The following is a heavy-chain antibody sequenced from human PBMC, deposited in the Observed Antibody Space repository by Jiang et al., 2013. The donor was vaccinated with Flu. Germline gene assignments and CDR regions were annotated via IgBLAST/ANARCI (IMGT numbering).Heavy chain of an antibody. CDR1: GYSFTSYW. Sequence: SLKISCKGSGYSFTSYWIGWVRQMPGKGLEWMGIIYPADSHTTYSPSFQGQVTISADKSISTAYLQWSSLKASDTAMYYCARRTMAGSPYYYYGMDVWGQGTTVTVSS. CDR3: ARRTMAGSPYYYYGMDV. V-gene: IGHV5-51*01. CDR2: IYPADSHT. J-gene: IGHJ6*02. D-gene: IGHD6-19*01.